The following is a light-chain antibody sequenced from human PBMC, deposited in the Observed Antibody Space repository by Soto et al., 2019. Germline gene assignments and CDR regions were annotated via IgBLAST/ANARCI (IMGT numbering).Light chain of an antibody. V-gene: IGLV2-14*01. CDR3: NSYTSSSTRV. CDR2: EVS. J-gene: IGLJ1*01. Sequence: QSVLTQPASVSESPGQSITISCTGTSSDVGGYNYVSWYQQHPGKAPKLMIYEVSNRPSGVSNRFSGSKSGNTASLTISGLQTEDAAAYYCNSYTSSSTRVFGTGTKVTVL. CDR1: SSDVGGYNY.